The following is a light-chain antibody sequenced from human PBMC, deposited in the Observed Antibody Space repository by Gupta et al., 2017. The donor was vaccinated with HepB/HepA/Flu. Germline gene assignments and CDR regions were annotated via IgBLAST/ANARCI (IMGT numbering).Light chain of an antibody. J-gene: IGKJ1*01. Sequence: DIVMTQSPDSLAVSLGERVTINCKYSQSVLNRSNNNNYLAWYQQRPGQPPKLLMYWASTRESGVPDRFSGSGSGTDFTLTISSLQTEDVAVYFCHQYDNLPKTFGQGTKVEVK. CDR2: WAS. CDR3: HQYDNLPKT. CDR1: QSVLNRSNNNNY. V-gene: IGKV4-1*01.